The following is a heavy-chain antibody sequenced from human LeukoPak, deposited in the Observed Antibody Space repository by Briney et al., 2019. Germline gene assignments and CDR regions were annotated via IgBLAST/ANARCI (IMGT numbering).Heavy chain of an antibody. CDR1: GFTVRTNY. CDR2: IYSGGST. Sequence: TGGSLRLSCAASGFTVRTNYMSWARQAPGKGLEWVSIIYSGGSTYYADSVKGRFTISRDNSKNTLNLQMNRLRAEDTAVYYCARRSSGRNEAPFDYWGQGTLVTVSS. V-gene: IGHV3-53*01. J-gene: IGHJ4*02. CDR3: ARRSSGRNEAPFDY. D-gene: IGHD1-26*01.